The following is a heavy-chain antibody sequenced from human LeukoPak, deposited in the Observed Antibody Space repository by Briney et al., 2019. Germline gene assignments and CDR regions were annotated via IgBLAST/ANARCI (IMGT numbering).Heavy chain of an antibody. J-gene: IGHJ4*02. V-gene: IGHV4-61*01. D-gene: IGHD3-10*01. CDR3: AGDDGSGSYYNVPYFDY. CDR1: GGSVSSGSHY. CDR2: IYYTGST. Sequence: PSETLSLTCTVSGGSVSSGSHYWSWIRQRPGKGLDWIGYIYYTGSTDYNPSLKSRVTMSADTSKNQFSLKLSSVTAADTAVYYCAGDDGSGSYYNVPYFDYWGQGTLVTVSS.